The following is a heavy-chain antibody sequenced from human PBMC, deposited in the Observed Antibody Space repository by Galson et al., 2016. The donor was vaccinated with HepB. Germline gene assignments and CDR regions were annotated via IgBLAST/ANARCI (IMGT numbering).Heavy chain of an antibody. CDR1: GFTFSSYG. J-gene: IGHJ4*02. V-gene: IGHV3-30*03. Sequence: SLRLSCAASGFTFSSYGMHWVRQAPGKGLEWVAVVIYDGSKKYYADSVKGRFTISRDNSKNTLYLQMNSLRAEDTAVYYCASGEPLVGREFDYRGQGTLVTVSS. CDR3: ASGEPLVGREFDY. D-gene: IGHD7-27*01. CDR2: VIYDGSKK.